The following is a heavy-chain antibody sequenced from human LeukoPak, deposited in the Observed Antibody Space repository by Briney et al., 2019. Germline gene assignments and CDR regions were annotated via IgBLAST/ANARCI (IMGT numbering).Heavy chain of an antibody. Sequence: PSETLSLTCTVSGGPINSGGFFWSWIRQHPGKGLEWIGYIYYTGNTHHNPSLKSRVAISIDTSENQFSLKLSSVTAADTAVYYCARTVVKDFWSGYSYYYYYMDVWGKGTTVTVSS. V-gene: IGHV4-31*03. D-gene: IGHD3-3*01. CDR1: GGPINSGGFF. CDR3: ARTVVKDFWSGYSYYYYYMDV. CDR2: IYYTGNT. J-gene: IGHJ6*03.